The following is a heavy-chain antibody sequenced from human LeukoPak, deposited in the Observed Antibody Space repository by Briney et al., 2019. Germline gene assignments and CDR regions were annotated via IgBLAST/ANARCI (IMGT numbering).Heavy chain of an antibody. CDR3: ARGDGYKYPYFDY. CDR2: IKQDGSEK. Sequence: PGGSLRLSCAASGSTFSSYWMSWVRQAPGKGLEWVANIKQDGSEKYYVDSVKGRFTISRDNAKNSLYLQMNSLRAEDTAVYYCARGDGYKYPYFDYWGQGTLVTVSS. J-gene: IGHJ4*02. V-gene: IGHV3-7*01. CDR1: GSTFSSYW. D-gene: IGHD3-22*01.